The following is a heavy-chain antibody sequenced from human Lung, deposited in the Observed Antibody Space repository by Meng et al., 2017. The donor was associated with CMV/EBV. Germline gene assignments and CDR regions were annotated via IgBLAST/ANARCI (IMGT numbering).Heavy chain of an antibody. CDR1: GFTFSDYY. Sequence: GGSLRLSXAASGFTFSDYYMSWIRQAPGKGLEWVSYISSSGSTIYYADSVKGRFTISRDNAKNSLYLQMNSLRAEDTAVYYCARARRVAGDYFDYWGQGTLVTVSS. D-gene: IGHD3-3*01. V-gene: IGHV3-11*01. CDR2: ISSSGSTI. J-gene: IGHJ4*02. CDR3: ARARRVAGDYFDY.